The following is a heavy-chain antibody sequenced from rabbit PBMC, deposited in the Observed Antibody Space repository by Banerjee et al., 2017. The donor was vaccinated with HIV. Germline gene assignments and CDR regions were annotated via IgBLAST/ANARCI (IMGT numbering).Heavy chain of an antibody. D-gene: IGHD6-1*01. CDR1: GFSFTNKYV. J-gene: IGHJ4*01. CDR3: ASGYTYGYAGYAYESL. V-gene: IGHV1S45*01. Sequence: QEQLEESGGDLVKPEGSLTLTCTASGFSFTNKYVMCWVRQAPGKGLEWIACINTISGDTVYATWAKGRFTISKTSWTTVTLQMTSLTAADTATYFCASGYTYGYAGYAYESLWGQGTLVTVS. CDR2: INTISGDT.